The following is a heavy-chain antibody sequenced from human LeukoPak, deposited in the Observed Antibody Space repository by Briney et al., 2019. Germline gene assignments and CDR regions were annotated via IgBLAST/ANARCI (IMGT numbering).Heavy chain of an antibody. D-gene: IGHD3-22*01. CDR2: ISSSSSYI. Sequence: GGSLRLSCAASGFTFSSYSMNWVRQAPGKGLEWVSSISSSSSYIYYADSVKGRFTISRDNAKNSLYLQMNSLRAEDTAVYYCARGSGVVAITYFDYWGQGTLVTVSS. CDR3: ARGSGVVAITYFDY. CDR1: GFTFSSYS. V-gene: IGHV3-21*01. J-gene: IGHJ4*02.